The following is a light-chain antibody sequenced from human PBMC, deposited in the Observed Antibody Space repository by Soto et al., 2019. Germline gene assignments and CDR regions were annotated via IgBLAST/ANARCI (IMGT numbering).Light chain of an antibody. V-gene: IGKV3-11*01. CDR2: DAS. CDR3: HQRSNWPPFT. J-gene: IGKJ4*01. CDR1: PSVSSS. Sequence: EIVLTQSPATLSLSPGERATLSCRASPSVSSSLAWYQQKPGQAPRLLIYDASNRATGIPARFSGSGSGTDFTLTISSLEPEDFAVYYCHQRSNWPPFTFGGGTKVEIK.